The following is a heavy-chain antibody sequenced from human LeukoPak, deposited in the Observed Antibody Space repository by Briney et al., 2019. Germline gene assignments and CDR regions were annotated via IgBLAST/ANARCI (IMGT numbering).Heavy chain of an antibody. D-gene: IGHD3-22*01. CDR1: GFTFSNAW. V-gene: IGHV3-15*01. CDR2: IKSKTDGGTT. CDR3: TRSTYYYDSSGYYFVGVNDY. Sequence: WGSLRLSCAASGFTFSNAWMSWVRQAPGKGLEWVGRIKSKTDGGTTDYAAPVKGRFTISRDDSKNTLYLQMNSLKTEDTAVYYCTRSTYYYDSSGYYFVGVNDYWGQGTLVTVSS. J-gene: IGHJ4*02.